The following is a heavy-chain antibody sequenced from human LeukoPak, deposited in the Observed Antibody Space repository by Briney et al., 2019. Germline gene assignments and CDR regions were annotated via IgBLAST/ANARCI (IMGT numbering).Heavy chain of an antibody. V-gene: IGHV3-23*01. J-gene: IGHJ4*02. CDR3: PKGSRWGLGDY. Sequence: GGSLRLSCAASGFTFSSYAMGWVRQAPGKGLEWVSAISGSGGSTYYADSVKGWFTISRDNSKKTLYLQMNSMRAEDTAVYYCPKGSRWGLGDYWGQGTLVTVSS. CDR1: GFTFSSYA. D-gene: IGHD3/OR15-3a*01. CDR2: ISGSGGST.